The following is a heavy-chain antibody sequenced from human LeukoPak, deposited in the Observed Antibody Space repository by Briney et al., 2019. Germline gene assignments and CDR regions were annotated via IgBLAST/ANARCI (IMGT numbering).Heavy chain of an antibody. J-gene: IGHJ6*03. Sequence: PSETLSLTCTVSGGSISSYYWSWIRQPPGKGLEWIGYIYYSGSTNYNPSLKSRVTISVDTSKNQFSLKLSSVTAADTAVYYCARGLLEVDYYYYYMDVWGKGTTVSVSS. CDR3: ARGLLEVDYYYYYMDV. CDR2: IYYSGST. D-gene: IGHD2-15*01. V-gene: IGHV4-59*01. CDR1: GGSISSYY.